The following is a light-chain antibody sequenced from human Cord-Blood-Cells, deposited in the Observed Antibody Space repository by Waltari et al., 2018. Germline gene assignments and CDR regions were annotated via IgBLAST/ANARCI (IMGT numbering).Light chain of an antibody. V-gene: IGKV4-1*01. CDR1: QSVFYSSNNKNY. CDR2: WAS. Sequence: DSVMTQSADSLAVSLGARATINCKSSQSVFYSSNNKNYLSWYQQKPGQPPKLLIYWASTRESGVPDRFSGSGSGTDFTLTISSLQAEDVAVYYCQQYYSTPQTFGQGTKVEIK. J-gene: IGKJ1*01. CDR3: QQYYSTPQT.